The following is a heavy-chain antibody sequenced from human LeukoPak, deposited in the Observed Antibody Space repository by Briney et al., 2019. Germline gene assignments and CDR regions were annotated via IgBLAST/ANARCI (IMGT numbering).Heavy chain of an antibody. V-gene: IGHV4-59*08. J-gene: IGHJ5*02. CDR3: ARQVPMVRGTGYWFDP. Sequence: QSSETLSLTCTVSGGSISAYYWSWIRQFPGKGLVWIGFIYYSGATDYNPSLRSRVAMSEDTSKNQFYLKLNSVTAADTAVYYCARQVPMVRGTGYWFDPWGQGTLVTVSS. D-gene: IGHD3-10*01. CDR1: GGSISAYY. CDR2: IYYSGAT.